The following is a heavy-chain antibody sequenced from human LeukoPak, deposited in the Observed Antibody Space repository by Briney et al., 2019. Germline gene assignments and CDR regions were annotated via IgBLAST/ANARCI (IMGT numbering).Heavy chain of an antibody. J-gene: IGHJ4*02. CDR3: AKDLGGSTDY. D-gene: IGHD5-12*01. CDR1: RFTFNNYD. V-gene: IGHV3-23*01. Sequence: GPSLRLSCAASRFTFNNYDMSWVRQAPGKGLEWVSLIRGSTYYADSVKGRFTISRDNSQNTLYLQMNSLRAEDTALYYCAKDLGGSTDYWGQGTLVTVSS. CDR2: IRGST.